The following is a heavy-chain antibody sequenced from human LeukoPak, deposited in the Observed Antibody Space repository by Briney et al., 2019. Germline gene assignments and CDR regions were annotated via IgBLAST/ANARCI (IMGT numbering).Heavy chain of an antibody. D-gene: IGHD6-13*01. Sequence: SETLSLTCTVSGGSISSYYWSWIRQPAGKGLEWIGRIYTSGSTNYNPSLKSRVTMSVDTSKNQFSLKLTSVTAADTAMYFCARVAAAAGTLFWFDPWGQGTLVTVSS. CDR2: IYTSGST. V-gene: IGHV4-4*07. CDR1: GGSISSYY. J-gene: IGHJ5*02. CDR3: ARVAAAAGTLFWFDP.